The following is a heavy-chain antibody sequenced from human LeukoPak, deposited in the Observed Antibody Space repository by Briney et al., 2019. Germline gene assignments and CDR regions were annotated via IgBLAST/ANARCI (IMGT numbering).Heavy chain of an antibody. D-gene: IGHD2-21*01. CDR3: AKDGFLLWRGAFDI. CDR1: GFTFSSYA. J-gene: IGHJ3*02. CDR2: ISGSGGST. Sequence: GGSLRLSCAASGFTFSSYAMSWVRQAPGKGLEWVSAISGSGGSTYYTDSVKGRFTISRDNSKNTLWLQMNSLRAEATAVYYCAKDGFLLWRGAFDIWGQGTMVTVSS. V-gene: IGHV3-23*01.